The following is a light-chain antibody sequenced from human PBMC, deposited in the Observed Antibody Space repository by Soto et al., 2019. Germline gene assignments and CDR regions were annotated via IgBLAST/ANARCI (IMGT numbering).Light chain of an antibody. CDR3: QQYGNSPGFT. J-gene: IGKJ3*01. CDR1: QSVSSNY. CDR2: DAS. Sequence: EIVLTQSPGTLSLSPGERATLSCRASQSVSSNYLAWYQQKPGQAPRLLMYDASSRATGIPDRFSGSGSGTDFTLTISRLEPEDFAVYYCQQYGNSPGFTFGPGTKVDIK. V-gene: IGKV3-20*01.